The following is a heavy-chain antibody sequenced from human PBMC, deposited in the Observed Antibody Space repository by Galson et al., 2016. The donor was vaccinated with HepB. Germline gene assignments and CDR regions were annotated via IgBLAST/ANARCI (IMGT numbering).Heavy chain of an antibody. V-gene: IGHV3-33*01. CDR2: IWYDGSGK. CDR1: GFTFSSYG. J-gene: IGHJ4*02. Sequence: SLRLSCAASGFTFSSYGMYWVRQAPGKGLEWVAVIWYDGSGKYYGDSVKGRFTISRDNSKNTLYLQMNSLRAEDTAVYYCARGGEYYFDYWGQGTLVTVSS. CDR3: ARGGEYYFDY. D-gene: IGHD5-12*01.